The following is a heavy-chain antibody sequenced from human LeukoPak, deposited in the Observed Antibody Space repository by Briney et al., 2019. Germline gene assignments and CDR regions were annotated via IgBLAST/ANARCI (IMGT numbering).Heavy chain of an antibody. D-gene: IGHD6-6*01. V-gene: IGHV4-39*01. CDR3: ARVARRMDDAFDI. J-gene: IGHJ3*02. CDR2: IYYSGST. Sequence: PSETLSLTCAVYGGSFSSYYWGWIRQPPGKGLEWIGSIYYSGSTYYNPSLKSRVTISVDTSKNQFSLKLSSVTAADTAVYYCARVARRMDDAFDIWGQGTMVTVSS. CDR1: GGSFSSYY.